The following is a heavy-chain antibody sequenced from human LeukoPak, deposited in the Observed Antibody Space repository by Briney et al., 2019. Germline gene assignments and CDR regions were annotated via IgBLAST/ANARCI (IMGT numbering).Heavy chain of an antibody. CDR2: ISYDGSNK. J-gene: IGHJ4*02. D-gene: IGHD1-26*01. CDR3: ATDLIVGATTSDY. Sequence: PGGSLRLSCAASGFTFSSYAIHWVRQAPGKGLEWVAVISYDGSNKYYADSVKGRFTISRDNSKNTLYQQMNSLRAEDTAVYYCATDLIVGATTSDYWGQGTLVTVSS. V-gene: IGHV3-30*16. CDR1: GFTFSSYA.